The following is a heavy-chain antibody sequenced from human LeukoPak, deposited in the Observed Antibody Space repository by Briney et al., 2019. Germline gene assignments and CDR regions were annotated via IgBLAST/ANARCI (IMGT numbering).Heavy chain of an antibody. J-gene: IGHJ4*02. V-gene: IGHV3-23*01. CDR3: AKSSLVVPYDY. CDR2: INGSGGRT. CDR1: GYTFTSYE. D-gene: IGHD6-6*01. Sequence: GGSLRLSCAASGYTFTSYEMSWVRQAPGKGLEWVSTINGSGGRTNYAYNVKGRFTITRDNSKNTVYLQMDSLRSDDTAVYYCAKSSLVVPYDYWGQGTLVTVSS.